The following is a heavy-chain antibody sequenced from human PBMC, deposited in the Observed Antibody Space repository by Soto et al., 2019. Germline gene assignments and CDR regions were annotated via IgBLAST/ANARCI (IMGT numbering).Heavy chain of an antibody. Sequence: ASVKVSCKASGYTFTSYDINWVRQATGQGLEWMGWMNPNSGNTGYAQKFQGRVTMTRNTSISTAYMELSSLRSEDTAVYYCARGWNDFWSGYYRGYYYYGMDVWGQGTTVPVSS. CDR1: GYTFTSYD. CDR3: ARGWNDFWSGYYRGYYYYGMDV. V-gene: IGHV1-8*01. J-gene: IGHJ6*02. D-gene: IGHD3-3*01. CDR2: MNPNSGNT.